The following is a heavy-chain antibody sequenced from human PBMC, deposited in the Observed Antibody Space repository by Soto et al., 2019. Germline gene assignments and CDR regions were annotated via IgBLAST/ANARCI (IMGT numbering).Heavy chain of an antibody. CDR2: INHSGST. CDR1: GGSFSGYY. J-gene: IGHJ6*03. Sequence: SETLSLTCAVYGGSFSGYYWSWIRQPSGKRLEWIGEINHSGSTNYNPSLKSRVTISVDTSKNQFSLKLSSVTAADTAVYYCARRLGYCSSTSCYKRNYYYYMDVWGKGTTVTVSS. D-gene: IGHD2-2*02. V-gene: IGHV4-34*01. CDR3: ARRLGYCSSTSCYKRNYYYYMDV.